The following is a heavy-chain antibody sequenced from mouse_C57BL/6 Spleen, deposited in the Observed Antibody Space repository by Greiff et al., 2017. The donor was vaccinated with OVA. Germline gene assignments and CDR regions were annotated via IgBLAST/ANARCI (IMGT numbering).Heavy chain of an antibody. J-gene: IGHJ3*01. CDR2: ISDGGSYT. Sequence: EVHLVESGGGLVKPGGSLKLSCAASGFTFSSYAMSWVRQTPEKRLEWVATISDGGSYTYYPDNVKGRFTISRDNAKNNLYLQMSHLKSEDTAMYYCAREDDYDGTLYWGQGTLVTVSA. CDR1: GFTFSSYA. V-gene: IGHV5-4*01. D-gene: IGHD2-4*01. CDR3: AREDDYDGTLY.